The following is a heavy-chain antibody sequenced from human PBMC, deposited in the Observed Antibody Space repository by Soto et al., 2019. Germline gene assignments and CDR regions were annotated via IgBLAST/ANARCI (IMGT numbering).Heavy chain of an antibody. J-gene: IGHJ2*01. CDR2: ISGSGIST. CDR3: AKEPVGPDWYFDL. Sequence: DVQLLESGGGLVQPGGSLRLSCAASGFTFRSYVMSWVRQAPGKGLEWVSGISGSGISTHYVDSVKGRFTVSRDNSKNTLYLQMNSLRAEDTAVYNCAKEPVGPDWYFDLWGRGTLVTVSS. CDR1: GFTFRSYV. V-gene: IGHV3-23*01.